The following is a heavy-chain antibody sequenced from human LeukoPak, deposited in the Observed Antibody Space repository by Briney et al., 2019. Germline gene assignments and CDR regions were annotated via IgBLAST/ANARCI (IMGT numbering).Heavy chain of an antibody. Sequence: GGSLRLSWAASGFTFSRYSMNWVGQAPGKGLEGVSSISSRSSYIYYADSVKGRFTISRDNAKNSLYLQMNSLRAEDTAVYYCARVGMNGGGYFDYWGQGTLVTVSS. J-gene: IGHJ4*02. CDR2: ISSRSSYI. CDR3: ARVGMNGGGYFDY. V-gene: IGHV3-21*01. CDR1: GFTFSRYS. D-gene: IGHD3-16*01.